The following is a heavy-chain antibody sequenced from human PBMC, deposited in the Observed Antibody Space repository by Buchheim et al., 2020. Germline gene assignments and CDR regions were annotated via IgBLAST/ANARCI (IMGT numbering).Heavy chain of an antibody. V-gene: IGHV3-30*18. CDR2: ISYDGSNK. CDR3: AKDYGDWLSPWASDY. CDR1: GFTFSSYG. J-gene: IGHJ4*02. Sequence: QVQLVESGGGVVQPGRSLRLSCAASGFTFSSYGMHWVRQAPGKGLEWVAVISYDGSNKYYADSVKGRFTISRDNSKNTLYLQMNSLRAEDTAVYYCAKDYGDWLSPWASDYWGQGTL. D-gene: IGHD3/OR15-3a*01.